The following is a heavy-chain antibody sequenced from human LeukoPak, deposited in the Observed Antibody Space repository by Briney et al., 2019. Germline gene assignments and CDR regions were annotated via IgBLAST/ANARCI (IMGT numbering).Heavy chain of an antibody. CDR1: GFTFNTYW. V-gene: IGHV3-7*05. D-gene: IGHD2-2*01. J-gene: IGHJ4*02. Sequence: PAGSLRLSCAASGFTFNTYWMSWVRQAPGKGLEWVANIKQDGGEKYYVDSVKGRFTISRDNAENSMFLQMNSLRAEDTAVYYCARVQPRYCSSSTCHYDYWGQGTLVTVSS. CDR2: IKQDGGEK. CDR3: ARVQPRYCSSSTCHYDY.